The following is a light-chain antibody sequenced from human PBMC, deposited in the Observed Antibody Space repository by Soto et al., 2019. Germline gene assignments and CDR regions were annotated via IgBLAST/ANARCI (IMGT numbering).Light chain of an antibody. J-gene: IGKJ4*01. CDR1: QDIKNH. V-gene: IGKV1-16*02. Sequence: IQMTQSPSSLSASVGDRVTITCRASQDIKNHLAWFQQKPGKAPKSLISAASSLQSGVTSKFSGSVSGTDFTRTIISLQPEDFATYYCQQYNSYPVSFGGGTKVEIK. CDR2: AAS. CDR3: QQYNSYPVS.